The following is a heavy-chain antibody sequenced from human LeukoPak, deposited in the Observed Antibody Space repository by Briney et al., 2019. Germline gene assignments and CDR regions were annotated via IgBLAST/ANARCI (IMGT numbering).Heavy chain of an antibody. Sequence: PSQTLSLTCAVSGGSISSGGYSWSWIRQPPGKGLEWIGYIYHSGSTYSNPSLKSRVTISVDRSKNQFSLKLSSVTAADTAVYYCARGGTWFPFDYWGQGTLVTVSS. V-gene: IGHV4-30-2*01. CDR1: GGSISSGGYS. CDR3: ARGGTWFPFDY. J-gene: IGHJ4*02. CDR2: IYHSGST. D-gene: IGHD3-22*01.